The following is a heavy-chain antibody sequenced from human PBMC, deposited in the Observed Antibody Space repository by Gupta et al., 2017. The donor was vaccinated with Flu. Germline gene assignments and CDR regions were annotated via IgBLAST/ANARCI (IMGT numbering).Heavy chain of an antibody. CDR1: GFTFRSYA. Sequence: EVQLLESGGGLVQPGGSLRLSCAASGFTFRSYAMTWVRQAPGKGLEWVSAISNRGSTYYADSVEGRFTISRDNAKNTLYLQMNSLRAEDTAVYYCAKVHQEYCSSTSCLNWFDPWGQGTLVTVSS. J-gene: IGHJ5*02. CDR3: AKVHQEYCSSTSCLNWFDP. D-gene: IGHD2-2*01. V-gene: IGHV3-23*01. CDR2: ISNRGST.